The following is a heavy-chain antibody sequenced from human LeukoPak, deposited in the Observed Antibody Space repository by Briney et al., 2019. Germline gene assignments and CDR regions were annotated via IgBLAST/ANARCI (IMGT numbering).Heavy chain of an antibody. CDR1: GFTFISYA. Sequence: PGGSLRLSCAASGFTFISYAMSWVRQAPGKGLEWVSAISGSGGSTYYADSVKGRFTISRDNSKNTLYLQMNSLRAEDTAVYYCAKAFPILSTTQNYYYYMDVWGKGTTVTVSS. CDR3: AKAFPILSTTQNYYYYMDV. J-gene: IGHJ6*03. D-gene: IGHD1-14*01. V-gene: IGHV3-23*01. CDR2: ISGSGGST.